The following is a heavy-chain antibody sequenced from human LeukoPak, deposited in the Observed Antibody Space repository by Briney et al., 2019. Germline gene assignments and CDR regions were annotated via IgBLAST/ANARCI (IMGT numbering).Heavy chain of an antibody. Sequence: PGRSLRLSCAASGFTFSSYGMHWVRQAPGKGLEWVAVISYDGSNKYYADSVKGRFTISRDNSKNTLYLQMNSLRAEDTAVYYCATYYYDSSGYYELYCYYG. V-gene: IGHV3-30*03. J-gene: IGHJ6*01. D-gene: IGHD3-22*01. CDR2: ISYDGSNK. CDR1: GFTFSSYG. CDR3: ATYYYDSSGYYELYCYYG.